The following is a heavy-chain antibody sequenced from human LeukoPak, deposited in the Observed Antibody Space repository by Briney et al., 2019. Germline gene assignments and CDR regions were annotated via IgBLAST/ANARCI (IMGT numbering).Heavy chain of an antibody. Sequence: GGSLRLSCAASGFTFSSYAMHWVRQAPGKGLEWVAVISYDGSNKYYADSVKGRFTISRDNSKNTLYLQMNSLRAEDTAVYYCARGGFKGYCSSTSCRYYYYGMDVWGQGTTVTVSS. J-gene: IGHJ6*02. CDR2: ISYDGSNK. V-gene: IGHV3-30*04. D-gene: IGHD2-2*01. CDR1: GFTFSSYA. CDR3: ARGGFKGYCSSTSCRYYYYGMDV.